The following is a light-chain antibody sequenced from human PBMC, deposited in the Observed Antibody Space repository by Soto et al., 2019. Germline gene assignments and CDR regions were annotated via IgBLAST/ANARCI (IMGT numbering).Light chain of an antibody. J-gene: IGLJ1*01. CDR3: QSYDSSLSGYV. V-gene: IGLV1-40*01. Sequence: QSVLKQPPSMSGAPGQGVTISCTGSSSKNGAGYDVHGYQQLPGTAPKLLIYGNSNRPSGVPDRFPGSKSGTSASLAITGLQAEDEVDYYCQSYDSSLSGYVFGTGTKVTV. CDR2: GNS. CDR1: SSKNGAGYD.